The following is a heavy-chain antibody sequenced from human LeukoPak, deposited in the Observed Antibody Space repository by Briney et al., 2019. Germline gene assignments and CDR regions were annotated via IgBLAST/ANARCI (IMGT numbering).Heavy chain of an antibody. V-gene: IGHV3-7*01. Sequence: PGGSLRLSCAASGFTFSSYWMSWVRQAPGKGLEWVANIKQDGSKKYYVDSVRGRFTISRDNAKNSLYLQMNSLRAEDTAVYYCARAADCSGGSCYLYYYYYYMDVWGKGTTVTVSS. CDR2: IKQDGSKK. CDR3: ARAADCSGGSCYLYYYYYYMDV. D-gene: IGHD2-15*01. J-gene: IGHJ6*03. CDR1: GFTFSSYW.